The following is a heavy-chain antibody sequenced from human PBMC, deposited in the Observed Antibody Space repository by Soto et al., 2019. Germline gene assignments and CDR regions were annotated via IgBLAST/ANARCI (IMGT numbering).Heavy chain of an antibody. CDR1: RGSINSSSYY. D-gene: IGHD5-18*01. V-gene: IGHV4-39*01. CDR2: IYYSGST. J-gene: IGHJ6*02. Sequence: SETLCLTCTVSRGSINSSSYYWVWIRQPPGKGLEWIGSIYYSGSTYYNPSLKSRVTISVDTSQNQFSLKLSSVTAADTAVYYCACIFSGGYGYGFYYYGMDVWGQGTTVT. CDR3: ACIFSGGYGYGFYYYGMDV.